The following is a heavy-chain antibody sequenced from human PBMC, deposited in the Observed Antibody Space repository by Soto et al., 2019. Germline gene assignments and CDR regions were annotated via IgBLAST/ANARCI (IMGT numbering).Heavy chain of an antibody. J-gene: IGHJ5*02. CDR2: INPSGGST. CDR3: ARGVMIAFGGVIVDNWFDP. V-gene: IGHV1-46*01. CDR1: GYTFTDYY. Sequence: QVQLVQSGAEVKKPGASVKVSCKASGYTFTDYYIHWVRQAPGQGLVWMGVINPSGGSTTYAQRFQGRVTMTRDTSTSTVYMELSSLRSEDTAVYYCARGVMIAFGGVIVDNWFDPWGQGTLVTVSS. D-gene: IGHD3-16*02.